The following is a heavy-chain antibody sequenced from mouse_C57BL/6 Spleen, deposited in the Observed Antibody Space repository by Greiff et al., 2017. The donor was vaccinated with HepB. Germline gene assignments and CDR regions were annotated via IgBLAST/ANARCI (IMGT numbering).Heavy chain of an antibody. Sequence: ESGAELVRPGASVTLSCKASGYTFTDYEMHWVKQTPVHGLEWIGAIDPETGGTAYNQKFKGKAILTADKSSSTAYMELRSLTSEDSAVYYCTRTLFITTVVGSRYFDVWGTGTTVTVSS. V-gene: IGHV1-15*01. J-gene: IGHJ1*03. CDR1: GYTFTDYE. D-gene: IGHD1-1*01. CDR3: TRTLFITTVVGSRYFDV. CDR2: IDPETGGT.